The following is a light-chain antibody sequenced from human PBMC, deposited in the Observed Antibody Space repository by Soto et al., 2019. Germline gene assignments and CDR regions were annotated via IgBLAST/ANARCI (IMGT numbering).Light chain of an antibody. V-gene: IGKV1-12*01. Sequence: DIQMTQSPSSVSASVGDRVTITCRASQNIGTWLTWYQQKPGKAPKLLIYAASTLQNGVPSTFSGSGSGTDFTLTISSLQPDDFATYYCQQASAFPLTFGQGTRL. CDR1: QNIGTW. CDR3: QQASAFPLT. J-gene: IGKJ5*01. CDR2: AAS.